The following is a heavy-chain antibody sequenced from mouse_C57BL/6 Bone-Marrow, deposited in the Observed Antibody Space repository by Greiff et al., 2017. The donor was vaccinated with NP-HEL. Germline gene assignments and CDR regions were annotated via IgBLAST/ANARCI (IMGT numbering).Heavy chain of an antibody. CDR2: IDPSDSET. CDR1: GYTFTSYW. J-gene: IGHJ2*01. CDR3: ARSPFYYYGSSYFDY. D-gene: IGHD1-1*01. Sequence: QVHVKQPGAELVRPGSSVKLSCKASGYTFTSYWMHWVKQRPIQGLEWIGNIDPSDSETHYNQKFKDKATLTVDKSSSTAYMQLSSLTSEDSAVYYCARSPFYYYGSSYFDYWGQGTTLTVSS. V-gene: IGHV1-52*01.